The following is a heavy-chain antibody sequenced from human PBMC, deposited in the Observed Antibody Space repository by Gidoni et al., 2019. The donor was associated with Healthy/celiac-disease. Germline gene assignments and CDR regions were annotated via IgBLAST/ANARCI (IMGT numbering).Heavy chain of an antibody. CDR2: IWYDGSNK. J-gene: IGHJ4*02. CDR1: GFTFSRYG. CDR3: ARGFSPNIVVVPAASIGLGFDY. V-gene: IGHV3-33*01. Sequence: QVQLVESGGGVVQPGRSLRLSCAASGFTFSRYGMHWVRQAPGKGLEWVAVIWYDGSNKYYADSVKGRFTISRDNSKNTLYLQMNSLRAEDTAVYYCARGFSPNIVVVPAASIGLGFDYWGQGTLVTVSS. D-gene: IGHD2-2*01.